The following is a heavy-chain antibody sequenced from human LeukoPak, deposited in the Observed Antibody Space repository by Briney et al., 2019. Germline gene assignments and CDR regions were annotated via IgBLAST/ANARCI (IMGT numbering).Heavy chain of an antibody. CDR3: ARGYQLLFSRSYWYFDL. V-gene: IGHV4-59*01. Sequence: SETLSLTRTVSGGSISSYYWSWIRQPPGKGLEWIGYIYYSGSTNYNPSLKSRVTISVDTSKNQFSLKLSSVTAADTAVYYCARGYQLLFSRSYWYFDLWGRGTLVTVSS. CDR2: IYYSGST. J-gene: IGHJ2*01. CDR1: GGSISSYY. D-gene: IGHD2-2*01.